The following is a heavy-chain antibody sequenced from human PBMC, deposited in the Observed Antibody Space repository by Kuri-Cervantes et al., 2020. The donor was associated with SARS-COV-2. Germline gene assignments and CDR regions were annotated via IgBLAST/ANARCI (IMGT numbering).Heavy chain of an antibody. CDR3: ASPDIVVVPAAMGYNWFDP. Sequence: GESLKISCAASGFTFSSYAMSWVRQAPGKGLEWVSAISGSGGSTYYADSVKGRFTISRDNSKNTLYLQMNSLRVEDTAVYYRASPDIVVVPAAMGYNWFDPWGQGTLVTVSS. CDR2: ISGSGGST. D-gene: IGHD2-2*01. V-gene: IGHV3-23*01. CDR1: GFTFSSYA. J-gene: IGHJ5*02.